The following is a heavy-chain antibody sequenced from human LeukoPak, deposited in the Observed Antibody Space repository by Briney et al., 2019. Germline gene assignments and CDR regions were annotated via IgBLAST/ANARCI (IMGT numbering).Heavy chain of an antibody. V-gene: IGHV3-21*01. CDR1: GFTFSSYS. Sequence: GGSLRLSCAASGFTFSSYSMNWVRQAPGKGLEWVSSISSSSSYIYYADSVKGRFTISRDNAMNSLYLQMSSLRAEDTAVYYCARDPTYHNWFDPWGQGTLVTVSS. CDR3: ARDPTYHNWFDP. D-gene: IGHD2-2*01. CDR2: ISSSSSYI. J-gene: IGHJ5*02.